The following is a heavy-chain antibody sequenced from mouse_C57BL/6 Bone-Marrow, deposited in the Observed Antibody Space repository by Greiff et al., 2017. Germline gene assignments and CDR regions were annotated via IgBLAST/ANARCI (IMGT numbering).Heavy chain of an antibody. D-gene: IGHD1-1*01. CDR3: AREVATDGARDY. Sequence: VQLKESGAELVKPGASVKLSCTASGFNIKDYYMHWVKQRTEQGLEWIGRIDPEDGDTTYAPKFPGTATITADTSSNTAYLQLSSLTSEDTDVYYCAREVATDGARDYWGQGTSVTVSS. CDR2: IDPEDGDT. V-gene: IGHV14-2*01. J-gene: IGHJ4*01. CDR1: GFNIKDYY.